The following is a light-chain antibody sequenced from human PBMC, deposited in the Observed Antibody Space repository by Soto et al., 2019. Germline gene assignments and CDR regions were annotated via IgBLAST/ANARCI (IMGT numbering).Light chain of an antibody. Sequence: VLTQPPSASGTPGQRVTISCSGSSSNIGSNYVYWYQQLPGTAPKLLIYGNNQRPSGVPDRFSGSKSGTSASLAISGLRSEDEADYYCAAWDDSLSGPNVFGTGTKVTVL. CDR1: SSNIGSNY. J-gene: IGLJ1*01. CDR3: AAWDDSLSGPNV. V-gene: IGLV1-47*01. CDR2: GNN.